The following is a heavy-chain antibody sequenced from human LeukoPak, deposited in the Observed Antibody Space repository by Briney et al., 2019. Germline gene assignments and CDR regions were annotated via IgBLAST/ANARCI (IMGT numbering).Heavy chain of an antibody. D-gene: IGHD5-18*01. J-gene: IGHJ5*02. CDR3: ARRDLGYSYARLGDWFDP. CDR1: GYSFTSYW. CDR2: IYPGDSDT. Sequence: GESLKISCKGSGYSFTSYWIGWGRQMPGKGLEWMGIIYPGDSDTRYSPSFQGQVTTSADKSISTAYLQWRSLKASDTAMYYCARRDLGYSYARLGDWFDPWGQGTLVTVSS. V-gene: IGHV5-51*01.